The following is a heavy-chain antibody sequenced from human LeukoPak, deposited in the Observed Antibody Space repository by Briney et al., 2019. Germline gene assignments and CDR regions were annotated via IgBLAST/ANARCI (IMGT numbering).Heavy chain of an antibody. V-gene: IGHV3-33*08. J-gene: IGHJ4*02. Sequence: PGGSPRLSCAASGFTFSDYAMHWVRQAPGKGLEWVAVIWYDGSNKYHADSVKGRFTVSRDNSKNKLYLQMNSLRAEDTAVYYCVRAAYDSTGYLTLWGQGTLVTVSS. CDR2: IWYDGSNK. CDR3: VRAAYDSTGYLTL. CDR1: GFTFSDYA. D-gene: IGHD3-22*01.